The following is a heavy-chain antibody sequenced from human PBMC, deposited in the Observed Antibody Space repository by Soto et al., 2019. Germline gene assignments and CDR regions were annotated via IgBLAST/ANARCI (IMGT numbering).Heavy chain of an antibody. J-gene: IGHJ3*01. Sequence: QVQLVQSGAEVKKPGASVKVSCKASGYTFTSYGISWVRQAPGQGLEWMGWISAYNGNTNYAQKLQGRVTMTTDTSTSTAYMELRSLRSEDTAVYYCARFLADILLSYLPRAAFEVRRQGPMVTVSS. V-gene: IGHV1-18*01. CDR2: ISAYNGNT. CDR3: ARFLADILLSYLPRAAFEV. CDR1: GYTFTSYG. D-gene: IGHD3-9*01.